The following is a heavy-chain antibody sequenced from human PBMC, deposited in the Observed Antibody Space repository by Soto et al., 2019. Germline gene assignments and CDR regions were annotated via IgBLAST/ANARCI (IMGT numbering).Heavy chain of an antibody. D-gene: IGHD6-19*01. J-gene: IGHJ4*02. CDR1: GFTFNIYG. CDR2: IWYDGSKK. CDR3: ARGVYSSGWYYFDY. V-gene: IGHV3-33*01. Sequence: QVQLVESGGGVVQPGRSLRLSCAASGFTFNIYGMHWVRQAPGKGLEWVAVIWYDGSKKYYADSVKGRFTISRDNSKNTLYLQMNSLRAEDTAVYYCARGVYSSGWYYFDYWGQGTLAPVSS.